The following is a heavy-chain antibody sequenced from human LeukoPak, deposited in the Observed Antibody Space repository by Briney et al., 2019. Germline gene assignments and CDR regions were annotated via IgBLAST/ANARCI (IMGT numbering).Heavy chain of an antibody. CDR2: ISYDGRNK. Sequence: PGGSLRLSCAASGFTFSSYAMHWVRQAPVKGLEWVAVISYDGRNKFYADSVKGRFTISRDNSKSTLFLQMNSLKAEDTAVYYCARALVGVSSDYWGQGTLVTVSS. CDR3: ARALVGVSSDY. D-gene: IGHD1-26*01. V-gene: IGHV3-30-3*01. J-gene: IGHJ4*02. CDR1: GFTFSSYA.